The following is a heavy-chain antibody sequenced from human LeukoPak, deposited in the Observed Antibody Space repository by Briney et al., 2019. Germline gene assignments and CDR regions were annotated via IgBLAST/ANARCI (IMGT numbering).Heavy chain of an antibody. CDR2: IYYSGST. Sequence: PSETLSLTCTVSGGSISSYYWSWIRQPPGKGLEWIGYIYYSGSTNYNPSLKSRVTISVDTSKNQFSLKLSSVTAADTAVYYCARLRTSSHPDYYGMDVWGQGTTVTVSS. CDR1: GGSISSYY. D-gene: IGHD6-6*01. V-gene: IGHV4-59*01. J-gene: IGHJ6*02. CDR3: ARLRTSSHPDYYGMDV.